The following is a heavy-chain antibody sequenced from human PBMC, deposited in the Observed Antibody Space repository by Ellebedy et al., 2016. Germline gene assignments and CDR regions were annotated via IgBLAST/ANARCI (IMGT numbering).Heavy chain of an antibody. Sequence: GSLRLXXTVSGGSVRSSSYYRDWIRQPPGKGLEWIGSMYYRGSTNYNPSLKSRVTISVDTSKNQFSLKLTSVTAADTAVYYCASRPNWYFDLWGRGTLVTVSS. V-gene: IGHV4-39*01. CDR1: GGSVRSSSYY. CDR2: MYYRGST. CDR3: ASRPNWYFDL. J-gene: IGHJ2*01.